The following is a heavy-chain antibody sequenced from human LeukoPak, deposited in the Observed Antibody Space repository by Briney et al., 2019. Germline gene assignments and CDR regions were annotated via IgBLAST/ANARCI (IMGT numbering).Heavy chain of an antibody. Sequence: GGSLRLSCAASGFTFSSYSMNWVRQAPGKGLEWVSSISSSSSYIYYADSVKGRFTISRDNAKNSLYLQMNSLRAEDTAVYYCARGAGDYGPYHFDYWGQGTLVTVSP. CDR1: GFTFSSYS. CDR2: ISSSSSYI. J-gene: IGHJ4*02. V-gene: IGHV3-21*01. D-gene: IGHD4/OR15-4a*01. CDR3: ARGAGDYGPYHFDY.